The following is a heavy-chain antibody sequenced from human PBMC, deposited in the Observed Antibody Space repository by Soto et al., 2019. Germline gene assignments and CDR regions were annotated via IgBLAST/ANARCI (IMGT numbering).Heavy chain of an antibody. J-gene: IGHJ4*02. D-gene: IGHD3-10*01. CDR1: GFAFSSYA. Sequence: QVQLVESRGGMVQPGRSLRLSCAASGFAFSSYAMHWVRQAPGKGLEWVAVISYDGSNKYYADSVKGRFTISRDNSKNTLYLQMNSLRAEDTAGYYCARDLSGSGDWGQGTLVTVSS. CDR2: ISYDGSNK. V-gene: IGHV3-30-3*01. CDR3: ARDLSGSGD.